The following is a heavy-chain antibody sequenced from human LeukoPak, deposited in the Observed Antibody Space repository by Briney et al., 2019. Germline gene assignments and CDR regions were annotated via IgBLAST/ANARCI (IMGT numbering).Heavy chain of an antibody. CDR2: ISSGSSYI. V-gene: IGHV3-21*06. Sequence: GGSLRLFCAASGFTFKNYGMNWVRQAPGKGLEWVSSISSGSSYIDYADSLQGRFTISRDNAKNSVYLQMNSLRAEDTAVYYCARSKGGAQREYGMDVWGQGTTVTVSS. D-gene: IGHD1-1*01. J-gene: IGHJ6*02. CDR1: GFTFKNYG. CDR3: ARSKGGAQREYGMDV.